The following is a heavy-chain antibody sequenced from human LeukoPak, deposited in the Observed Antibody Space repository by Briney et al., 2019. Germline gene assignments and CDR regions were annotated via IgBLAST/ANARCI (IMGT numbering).Heavy chain of an antibody. CDR2: MSYDGTNE. Sequence: GGSLRLSCAASGFTFSSYAMHWVRQAPGKGLEWVAVMSYDGTNEYYADSVKGRFTVSSDKSNNTVYLQMNSLRPEDTAVYYCARGGSGAQYCSGGGCYGDSYFQHWGQGTLVTVSS. CDR1: GFTFSSYA. CDR3: ARGGSGAQYCSGGGCYGDSYFQH. J-gene: IGHJ1*01. V-gene: IGHV3-30-3*01. D-gene: IGHD2-15*01.